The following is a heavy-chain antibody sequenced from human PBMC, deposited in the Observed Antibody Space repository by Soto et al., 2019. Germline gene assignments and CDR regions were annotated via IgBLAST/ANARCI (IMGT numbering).Heavy chain of an antibody. CDR2: INHSGST. CDR1: GGSFSGYY. CDR3: ARGRPSRYCSGGSCYSRYFAY. Sequence: LPETLSLTCAVYGGSFSGYYWSWIRQPPGKGLEWIGEINHSGSTNYNPSLKSRVTISVDTSKNQFSLKLSSVTAADTAVYYCARGRPSRYCSGGSCYSRYFAYWGQGTLVTVSS. J-gene: IGHJ4*02. D-gene: IGHD2-15*01. V-gene: IGHV4-34*01.